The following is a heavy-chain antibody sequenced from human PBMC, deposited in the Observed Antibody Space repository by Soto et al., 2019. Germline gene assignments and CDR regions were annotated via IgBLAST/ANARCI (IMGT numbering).Heavy chain of an antibody. CDR1: GYTFTSYG. J-gene: IGHJ6*02. V-gene: IGHV1-18*04. Sequence: ASVKVSCKASGYTFTSYGISWVRQAPGQGLEWMGWISAYNGNTNYAQKLQGRVTMTTDTSTSTAYMELRSLRSDDTAVYYCARVRYYYDSSGYWDVWGQGTTVRVYS. CDR3: ARVRYYYDSSGYWDV. D-gene: IGHD3-22*01. CDR2: ISAYNGNT.